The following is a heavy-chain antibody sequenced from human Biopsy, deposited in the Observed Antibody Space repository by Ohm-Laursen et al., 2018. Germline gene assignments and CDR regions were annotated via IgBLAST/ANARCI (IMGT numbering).Heavy chain of an antibody. J-gene: IGHJ4*02. D-gene: IGHD2-21*02. V-gene: IGHV4-59*01. CDR3: ARDDAVTVIRGIYY. CDR1: GGSISSYY. Sequence: SETLSLTCTVSGGSISSYYWNWIRQPPGQGLEWIGYIYYSGTTDYSPSLKSRVTISIDKSKNQFFLKLSSVTAEDTAVYYCARDDAVTVIRGIYYWGQGALVTVSS. CDR2: IYYSGTT.